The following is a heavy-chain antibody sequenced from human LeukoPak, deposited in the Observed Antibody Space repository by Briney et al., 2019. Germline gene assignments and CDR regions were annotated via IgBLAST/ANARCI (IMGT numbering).Heavy chain of an antibody. V-gene: IGHV4-34*01. Sequence: SETLSLTCSVYGGSFNDYDWSWVRQAPGRGLQWIGEINESGATNCDPSLKSRVTMSIDTSKSQFSLSLRSVTAADTAVYFCARYVPVKTGPTRASFDYWGQGILVSVSS. J-gene: IGHJ4*02. CDR3: ARYVPVKTGPTRASFDY. CDR1: GGSFNDYD. D-gene: IGHD1-1*01. CDR2: INESGAT.